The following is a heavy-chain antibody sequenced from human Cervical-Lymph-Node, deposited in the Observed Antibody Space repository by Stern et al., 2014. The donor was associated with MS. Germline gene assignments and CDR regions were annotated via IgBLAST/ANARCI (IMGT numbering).Heavy chain of an antibody. CDR1: GFSLSHARMS. D-gene: IGHD6-13*01. J-gene: IGHJ1*01. CDR3: ARQLIAAAGTHTDF. V-gene: IGHV2-26*01. Sequence: LKESGPLLVKPTETLTLTCTVSGFSLSHARMSVAWIRQPPGKALEWLANIFSNDEKSYRPSLKSRLSISKDTSRSQVVLTLTNMHPVDTATYYCARQLIAAAGTHTDFWGQGTLVTVSS. CDR2: IFSNDEK.